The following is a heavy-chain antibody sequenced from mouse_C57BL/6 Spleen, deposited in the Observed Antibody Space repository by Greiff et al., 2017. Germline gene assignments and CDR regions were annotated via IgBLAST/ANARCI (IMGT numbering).Heavy chain of an antibody. J-gene: IGHJ3*01. CDR2: IDPSDSYT. D-gene: IGHD1-1*01. CDR1: GYTFTSYW. CDR3: ARSGGSSWAWFAY. V-gene: IGHV1-59*01. Sequence: QVQLQQSGAELVRPGTSVKLSCKASGYTFTSYWMHWVKQRPGQGLEWIGVIDPSDSYTNYNQKFKGKATLTVDTSSSTAYMQLSSLTSEDSAVYYCARSGGSSWAWFAYWGQGTLVTVSA.